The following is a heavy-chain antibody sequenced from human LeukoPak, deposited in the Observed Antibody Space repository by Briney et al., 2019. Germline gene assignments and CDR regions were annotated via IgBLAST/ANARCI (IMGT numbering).Heavy chain of an antibody. CDR3: ARAGEGRVPFDY. CDR2: IYYSGST. CDR1: GGSISSYY. Sequence: SETLSLTCTVSGGSISSYYWSWIRQPPGKGLEWIGYIYYSGSTNYNPSLKSRVTISVDTSKNQFSLKLSSVTATDTPVYYCARAGEGRVPFDYWGQGTLVTVSS. V-gene: IGHV4-59*01. J-gene: IGHJ4*02. D-gene: IGHD7-27*01.